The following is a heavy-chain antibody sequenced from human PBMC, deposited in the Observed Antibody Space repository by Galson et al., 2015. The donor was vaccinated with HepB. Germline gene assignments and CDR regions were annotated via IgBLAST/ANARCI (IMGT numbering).Heavy chain of an antibody. CDR2: ISAYNGNT. CDR3: ARKSYAPYYYYYGMDV. V-gene: IGHV1-18*01. J-gene: IGHJ6*02. D-gene: IGHD3-10*01. Sequence: SVKVSCKASGYTFTSYGISWVRQAPGQGLEWMGWISAYNGNTNYAQKLQGRVTMTSDTSTSTAYMELRSLRSDDTAVYYCARKSYAPYYYYYGMDVWGQGTTVTVSS. CDR1: GYTFTSYG.